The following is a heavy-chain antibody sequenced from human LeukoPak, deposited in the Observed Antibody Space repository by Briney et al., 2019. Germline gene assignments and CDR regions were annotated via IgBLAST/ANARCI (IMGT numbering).Heavy chain of an antibody. CDR1: GFTFDDYA. J-gene: IGHJ4*02. CDR3: AVYDSSGYRNFDY. D-gene: IGHD3-22*01. V-gene: IGHV3-9*01. Sequence: GGSLRLSCAVSGFTFDDYAMHWVRQAPGKGLEWVSGISWNSGSIGYADSVKGRFTISRDNAKNSLYLQMNSLRAEDTALYYCAVYDSSGYRNFDYWGQGTLVTVSS. CDR2: ISWNSGSI.